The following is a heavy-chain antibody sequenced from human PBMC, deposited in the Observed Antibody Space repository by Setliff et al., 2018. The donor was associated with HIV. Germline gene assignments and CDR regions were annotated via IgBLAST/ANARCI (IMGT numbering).Heavy chain of an antibody. D-gene: IGHD1-26*01. Sequence: LSLTCTVSGDSITSGGYFWSWIRQHPGKGLEWIGYIYYSGSTYYNPSLKSRVTILVDTSKNQFSLNLSSVTAADTAVYYCARSSGSYWMNAFDIWGQGTMVTVSS. CDR2: IYYSGST. CDR1: GDSITSGGYF. V-gene: IGHV4-31*03. J-gene: IGHJ3*02. CDR3: ARSSGSYWMNAFDI.